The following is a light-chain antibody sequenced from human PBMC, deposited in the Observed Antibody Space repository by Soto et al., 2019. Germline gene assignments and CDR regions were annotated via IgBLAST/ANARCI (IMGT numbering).Light chain of an antibody. CDR2: GNI. V-gene: IGLV1-40*01. CDR1: STTIGAGFD. J-gene: IGLJ1*01. CDR3: QSHDSSLSGFYV. Sequence: QSALSQPPSVSGAPGQRVTISCTGSSTTIGAGFDVHWYQQLPGTAPKLLIYGNINRPSGVPDRFSGSKSGTSASLAITGLQAEDEADYYCQSHDSSLSGFYVFGTGTKATVL.